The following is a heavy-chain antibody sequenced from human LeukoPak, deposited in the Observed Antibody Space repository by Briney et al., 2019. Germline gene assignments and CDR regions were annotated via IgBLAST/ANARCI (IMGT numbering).Heavy chain of an antibody. CDR1: GGTFSSYT. Sequence: SVKVSCKASGGTFSSYTISWVRQAPGQGLEWMGRIIPILGIANYAQKFQGRVTITRDTSASTAYMELSSLRSEDTAVYYCARDSNGDYFDYWGQGTLVTVSS. CDR3: ARDSNGDYFDY. D-gene: IGHD4-17*01. CDR2: IIPILGIA. J-gene: IGHJ4*02. V-gene: IGHV1-69*04.